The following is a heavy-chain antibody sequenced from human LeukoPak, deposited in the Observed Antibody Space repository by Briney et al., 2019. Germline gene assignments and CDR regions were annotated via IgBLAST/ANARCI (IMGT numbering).Heavy chain of an antibody. V-gene: IGHV4-30-4*07. CDR3: ARDNNYYGSGSYHDY. J-gene: IGHJ4*02. D-gene: IGHD3-10*01. CDR2: IYYTGST. Sequence: PSETLSLTCAVSGGSISRSGYSWSWIRQPPGKGLDWIAYIYYTGSTYYNPSLKSRVTISLDTSKNQFSLKLTSVTAADTAVYYCARDNNYYGSGSYHDYWGQGTLVTVSS. CDR1: GGSISRSGYS.